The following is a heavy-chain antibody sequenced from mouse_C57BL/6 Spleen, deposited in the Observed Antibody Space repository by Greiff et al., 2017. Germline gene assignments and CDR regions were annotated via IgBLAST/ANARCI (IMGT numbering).Heavy chain of an antibody. CDR3: ARIELYGNYDAMDY. Sequence: QVTLKVSGPGILQSSQTLSLTCSFSGLSLSTSGMGVSWIRQPSGKGLEWLAHIYWDDDKRYNPSLKSRLTISKDTSRNQEFLKITSVDTADTATYYCARIELYGNYDAMDYWGQGTSVTVSS. CDR2: IYWDDDK. CDR1: GLSLSTSGMG. J-gene: IGHJ4*01. D-gene: IGHD2-1*01. V-gene: IGHV8-12*01.